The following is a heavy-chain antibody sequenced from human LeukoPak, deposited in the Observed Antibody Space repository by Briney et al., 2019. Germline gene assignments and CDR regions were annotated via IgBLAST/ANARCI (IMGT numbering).Heavy chain of an antibody. CDR1: GFTFSTYE. D-gene: IGHD3-22*01. Sequence: PGGSLRLSCAASGFTFSTYEFNWVRQAPGKGLEWVSSISGSSLYIYYADSVKGRFTISRDNAKNSLYLQMNSLRAEDTAVYYCARDPPYYDNSGYYYDYWGQGTLVTVSS. CDR2: ISGSSLYI. CDR3: ARDPPYYDNSGYYYDY. J-gene: IGHJ4*02. V-gene: IGHV3-21*01.